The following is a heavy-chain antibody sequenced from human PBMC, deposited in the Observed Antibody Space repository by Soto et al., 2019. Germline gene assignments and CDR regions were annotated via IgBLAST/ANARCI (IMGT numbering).Heavy chain of an antibody. CDR2: IKQDGTEN. J-gene: IGHJ4*02. V-gene: IGHV3-7*01. CDR3: ASVAI. Sequence: EVQLVESGGGLVQPGGSLRLSCAASGFTFSNYWMSWVRQAPGKGLEWVANIKQDGTENNYVDSVRGQFTISRDNAKNSLDLQMNSITLDVPAEYYCASVAIWGQGTLVTVSS. D-gene: IGHD5-12*01. CDR1: GFTFSNYW.